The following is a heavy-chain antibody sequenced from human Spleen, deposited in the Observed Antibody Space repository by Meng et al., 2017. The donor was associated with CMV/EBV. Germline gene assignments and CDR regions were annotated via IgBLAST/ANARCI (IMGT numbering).Heavy chain of an antibody. CDR1: CYTFSRYG. J-gene: IGHJ4*02. V-gene: IGHV1-18*01. D-gene: IGHD4-17*01. CDR3: ARDLTTLTSNTFDY. Sequence: AYCYTFSRYGISWVRQAPGQGLEWMGRISASNGNTNLAQKFQGRVTMTTDTSTSTVYMELRGLRSDDTAVYYCARDLTTLTSNTFDYWGQGMLVTVSS. CDR2: ISASNGNT.